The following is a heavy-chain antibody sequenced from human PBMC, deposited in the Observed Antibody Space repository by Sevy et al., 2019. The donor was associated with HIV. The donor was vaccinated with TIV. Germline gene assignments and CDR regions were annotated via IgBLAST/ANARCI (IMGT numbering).Heavy chain of an antibody. V-gene: IGHV3-30*04. CDR1: GSIFSNFA. J-gene: IGHJ1*01. CDR3: ARGENNDEFFQY. Sequence: GGSLRLSCAASGSIFSNFAMHWVRQAPGKGLEWVAVTSYDGSHKYYADSVKGRFTVSRDNSRNILSLEMNSLRRDDTAVYYCARGENNDEFFQYWGQGTLVTVSS. D-gene: IGHD1-26*01. CDR2: TSYDGSHK.